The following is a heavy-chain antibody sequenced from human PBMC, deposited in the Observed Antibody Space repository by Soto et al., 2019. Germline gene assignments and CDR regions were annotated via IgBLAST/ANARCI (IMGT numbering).Heavy chain of an antibody. CDR1: RYTFNSYG. CDR2: ISAYNGNT. Sequence: KVSCKASRYTFNSYGISWVRQAPGQGLEWMGWISAYNGNTNYAQKLQGRVTMTTDTSTSTAYMELRSLRSDDTAVYYCARVLELELVDYWGQGTLVTVSS. CDR3: ARVLELELVDY. V-gene: IGHV1-18*01. D-gene: IGHD1-7*01. J-gene: IGHJ4*02.